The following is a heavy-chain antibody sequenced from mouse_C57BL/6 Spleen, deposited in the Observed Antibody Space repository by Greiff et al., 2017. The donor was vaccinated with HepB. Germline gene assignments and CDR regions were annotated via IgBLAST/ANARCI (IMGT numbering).Heavy chain of an antibody. J-gene: IGHJ4*01. CDR1: GYTFTTYP. V-gene: IGHV1-47*01. CDR3: ARAGLRRDYYAMDY. CDR2: FHPYNDDT. D-gene: IGHD2-4*01. Sequence: QVQLKQSGAELVKPGASVKMSCKASGYTFTTYPIEWMKQNHGKSLEWIGNFHPYNDDTKYNEKFKGKATLTVEKSSSTVYLELSRLTSDDSAVYYSARAGLRRDYYAMDYWGQGTSVTVSS.